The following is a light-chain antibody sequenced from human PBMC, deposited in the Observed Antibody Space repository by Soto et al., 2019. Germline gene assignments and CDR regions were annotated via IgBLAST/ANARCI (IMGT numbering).Light chain of an antibody. CDR1: SSDVGGYND. CDR2: DVS. Sequence: QSVLTQPASVSGSPGQSITISCTGTSSDVGGYNDVSWYQQHPGKSPKLMIYDVSNRPSGVSNRFSGSKSGNTAYLTSSGRQAEDESDYYCSSYTSSSTYVVFGGGTQLTVL. V-gene: IGLV2-14*01. CDR3: SSYTSSSTYVV. J-gene: IGLJ2*01.